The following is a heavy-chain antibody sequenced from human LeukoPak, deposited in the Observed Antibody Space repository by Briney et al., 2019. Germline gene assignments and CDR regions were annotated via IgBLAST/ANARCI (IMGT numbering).Heavy chain of an antibody. CDR1: GGSITQTNY. Sequence: SGTLSLTCGVSGGSITQTNYWTWVRQPPGKGLEWIGEVNLQGSTNYNPSLMGRVAISVDKSENHVSLQLTSVTAADTAVYYCARVFGGYNLRENLYYFGLWGQGTLVTVSA. D-gene: IGHD5-24*01. CDR2: VNLQGST. CDR3: ARVFGGYNLRENLYYFGL. V-gene: IGHV4-4*02. J-gene: IGHJ4*02.